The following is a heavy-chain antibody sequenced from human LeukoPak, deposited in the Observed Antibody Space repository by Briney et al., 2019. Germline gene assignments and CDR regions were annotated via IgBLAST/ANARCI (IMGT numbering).Heavy chain of an antibody. CDR1: GGTFSSYD. Sequence: ASVKVSCKASGGTFSSYDISWVRQAPGQGLEWMGRIIPILGIANYAQKLQGRVTMTTDTSTSTAYMELRSLRSDDTAVYYCARDSPHYYDSSGKDTKFDYWGQGTLVTVSS. D-gene: IGHD3-22*01. J-gene: IGHJ4*02. V-gene: IGHV1-69*04. CDR2: IIPILGIA. CDR3: ARDSPHYYDSSGKDTKFDY.